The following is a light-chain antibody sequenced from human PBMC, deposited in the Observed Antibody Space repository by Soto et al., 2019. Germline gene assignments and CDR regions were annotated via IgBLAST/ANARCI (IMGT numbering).Light chain of an antibody. CDR2: AAS. V-gene: IGKV1-39*01. CDR3: QQCYSTPRS. CDR1: QSISSY. Sequence: DIQMTQSPSSLSASVGDRVTITCRASQSISSYLKWYQQKPGKAPKLLSYAASSLQSGVTSRFSGSGSGTDFTLTIRSLQPEAFATYYCQQCYSTPRSFGQGTMVEIK. J-gene: IGKJ1*01.